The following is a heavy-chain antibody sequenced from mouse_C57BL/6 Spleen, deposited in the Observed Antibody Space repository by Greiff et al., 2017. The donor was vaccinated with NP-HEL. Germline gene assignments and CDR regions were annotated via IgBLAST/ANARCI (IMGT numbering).Heavy chain of an antibody. J-gene: IGHJ3*01. V-gene: IGHV1-82*01. CDR3: ARGDDGYSAWFAY. D-gene: IGHD2-3*01. CDR1: GYAFSSSW. CDR2: IYPGDGDT. Sequence: QVTLKESGPELVKPGASVKISCKASGYAFSSSWMNWVKQRPGKGLEWIGRIYPGDGDTNYNGKFKGKATLTADKSSSTAYMQLSSLTSEDSAVYFCARGDDGYSAWFAYWGQGTLVTVSA.